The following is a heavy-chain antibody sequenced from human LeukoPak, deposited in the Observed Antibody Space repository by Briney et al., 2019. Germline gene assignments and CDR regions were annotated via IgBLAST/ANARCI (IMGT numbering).Heavy chain of an antibody. Sequence: GASVKVSCKASGYTFTSYALNWVRQAPGQGLEWMGWINTNTRNPTYAQDFTGRFVFSLDTSVTTAYLQISSLKAEDTAVYYCARAEDRESTASFDPWGQGTLVTVSS. D-gene: IGHD4-11*01. J-gene: IGHJ5*02. CDR3: ARAEDRESTASFDP. V-gene: IGHV7-4-1*02. CDR2: INTNTRNP. CDR1: GYTFTSYA.